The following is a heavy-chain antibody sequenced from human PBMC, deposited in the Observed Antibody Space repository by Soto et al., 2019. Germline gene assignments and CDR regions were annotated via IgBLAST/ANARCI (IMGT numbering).Heavy chain of an antibody. CDR3: ARVCDY. J-gene: IGHJ4*02. CDR2: INHSGSA. V-gene: IGHV4-34*01. Sequence: SETLSLTCAVYVGSLINYSWGWIRQSPGTWLEWIGEINHSGSANXXPSLKCRVXTSVEASKNQLXLKLYXFTAADAAVYYCARVCDYWTQGTLVTVSS. CDR1: VGSLINYS.